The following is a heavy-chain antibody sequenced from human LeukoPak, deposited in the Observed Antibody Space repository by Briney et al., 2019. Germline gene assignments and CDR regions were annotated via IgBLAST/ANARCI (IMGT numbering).Heavy chain of an antibody. CDR1: VFTSSSYR. V-gene: IGHV3-74*01. CDR2: IKSYESST. D-gene: IGHD1-26*01. CDR3: ARDRNTGSSYENLFEY. Sequence: RGCRRLSRAPSVFTSSSYRMHCVPDAPRRRLGWVSHIKSYESSTSYADSVKGRFTISRDNAKNTLYLQMNSLRAEDTSVYYCARDRNTGSSYENLFEYWGQGSLVTVSS. J-gene: IGHJ4*02.